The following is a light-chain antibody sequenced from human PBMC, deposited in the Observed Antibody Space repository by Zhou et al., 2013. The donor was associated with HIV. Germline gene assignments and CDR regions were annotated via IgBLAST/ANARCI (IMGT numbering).Light chain of an antibody. CDR1: SSDVGDYKF. Sequence: QSALTQPASVSGSPGQSITISCTGISSDVGDYKFVSWYQQHPGRAPKLMIYDVSNRPSGISNRFSGSKSGNTASLTISGLQAEDEAEYYCSSYIGSSTLIFGTGTKVTVL. CDR3: SSYIGSSTLI. J-gene: IGLJ1*01. V-gene: IGLV2-14*03. CDR2: DVS.